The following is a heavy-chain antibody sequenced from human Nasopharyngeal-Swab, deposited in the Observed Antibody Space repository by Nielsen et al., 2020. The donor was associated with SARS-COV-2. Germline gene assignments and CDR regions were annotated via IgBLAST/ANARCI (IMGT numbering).Heavy chain of an antibody. CDR2: INAGNGNT. CDR3: ARAVWVVPAAISPAHNWFDP. J-gene: IGHJ5*02. D-gene: IGHD2-2*01. V-gene: IGHV1-3*01. Sequence: WVRQAPGQRLEWMGWINAGNGNTKYSQKFQGRVTITRDTSASTAYMELSSLRSEETAVYYCARAVWVVPAAISPAHNWFDPWGQGTLVTVSS.